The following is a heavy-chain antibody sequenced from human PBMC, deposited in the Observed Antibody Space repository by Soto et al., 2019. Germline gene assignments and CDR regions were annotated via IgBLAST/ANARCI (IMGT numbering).Heavy chain of an antibody. CDR3: ARGWGLVS. D-gene: IGHD3-16*01. J-gene: IGHJ4*02. V-gene: IGHV1-69*01. CDR2: IIPIHGTT. CDR1: GGSLTSYP. Sequence: QMEQSGAEVRKPGSSVKVSCKPSGGSLTSYPMVWVRQAPGQGFEWMGGIIPIHGTTEYAQKFQGRVTITADESTNRATLELTGLTSGDTAVYYCARGWGLVSWGQGTLVTVSS.